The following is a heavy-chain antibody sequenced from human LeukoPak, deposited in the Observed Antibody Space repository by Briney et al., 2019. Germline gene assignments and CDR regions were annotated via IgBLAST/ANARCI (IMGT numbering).Heavy chain of an antibody. CDR1: GGSFSGYY. D-gene: IGHD1-26*01. CDR2: INHSGST. Sequence: SETLSLTCAVYGGSFSGYYWSWIRQPPGKGLEWIGEINHSGSTNYNPSLKSRVTISVDTSKNQFSLKLSSVTAADTAVYYCARAKLPYSGSYADYWGQGTLVTVSS. CDR3: ARAKLPYSGSYADY. J-gene: IGHJ4*02. V-gene: IGHV4-34*01.